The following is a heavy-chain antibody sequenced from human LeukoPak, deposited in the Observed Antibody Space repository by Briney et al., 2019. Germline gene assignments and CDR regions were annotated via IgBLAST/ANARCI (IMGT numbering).Heavy chain of an antibody. Sequence: ASVKVSCKAPGYTFTGYYMHWVRQAPGQGLEWMGWINPNSGGTNYAQKFQGRVTMARDTSISTAYMELSRLRSDDTAVYYCARARYSSGWYRVDPWGQGTLVTVSS. J-gene: IGHJ5*02. V-gene: IGHV1-2*02. CDR2: INPNSGGT. CDR1: GYTFTGYY. D-gene: IGHD6-19*01. CDR3: ARARYSSGWYRVDP.